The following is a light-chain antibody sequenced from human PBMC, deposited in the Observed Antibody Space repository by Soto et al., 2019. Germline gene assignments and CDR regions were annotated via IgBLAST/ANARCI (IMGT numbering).Light chain of an antibody. Sequence: SYELTQPPSVSVAPGQTATITCGADNIGGRSVHWYHQKPGQAPVLVVYDDRDRPSRIPERFSGSNSGNTATLTISRVEAGDEADYYCQVWDTMSDHVVFGGGTKLTVL. CDR2: DDR. J-gene: IGLJ2*01. CDR3: QVWDTMSDHVV. V-gene: IGLV3-21*02. CDR1: NIGGRS.